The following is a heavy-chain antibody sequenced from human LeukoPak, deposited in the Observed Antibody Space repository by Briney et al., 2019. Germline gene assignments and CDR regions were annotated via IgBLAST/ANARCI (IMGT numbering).Heavy chain of an antibody. CDR3: ARSEIDRGWLYQHRNYYFDY. D-gene: IGHD1-14*01. J-gene: IGHJ4*02. CDR1: GGSISSGGYY. CDR2: IYYSGST. V-gene: IGHV4-31*03. Sequence: SQTLSLTCTVSGGSISSGGYYWSWIRQHSGRGLEWIGYIYYSGSTYYNPSLKSRVTISVDTSKNQFSLKLSSVTAADTAVYYCARSEIDRGWLYQHRNYYFDYWGQGTLVTVSS.